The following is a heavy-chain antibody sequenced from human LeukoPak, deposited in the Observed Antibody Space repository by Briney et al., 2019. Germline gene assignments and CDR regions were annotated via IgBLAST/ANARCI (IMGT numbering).Heavy chain of an antibody. CDR1: GFTFSSYA. J-gene: IGHJ4*02. CDR3: AKDLSSVLYYFDY. Sequence: GGSLRLSCAASGFTFSSYAMSWVRQAPGRGLEWVSAISGSGGSTYYADSVKGRFTISRDNSKNTLYLQMNSLRAEDTAVYYCAKDLSSVLYYFDYWGQGTLVTVSS. V-gene: IGHV3-23*01. CDR2: ISGSGGST. D-gene: IGHD6-6*01.